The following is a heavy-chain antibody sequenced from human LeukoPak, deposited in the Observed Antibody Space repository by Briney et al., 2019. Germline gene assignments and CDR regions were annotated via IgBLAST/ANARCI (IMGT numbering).Heavy chain of an antibody. D-gene: IGHD3-9*01. CDR3: ARGLRYFDWFHFDY. Sequence: SETLSLTCAVYGGSFSGYYWSWIRQPPPKGMEWIGEINNSGSTNYNPSLKSRVTISVDTSKNQFSLKLSSVTAADTAVYYCARGLRYFDWFHFDYWGQGTLVTVSS. CDR2: INNSGST. V-gene: IGHV4-34*01. CDR1: GGSFSGYY. J-gene: IGHJ4*02.